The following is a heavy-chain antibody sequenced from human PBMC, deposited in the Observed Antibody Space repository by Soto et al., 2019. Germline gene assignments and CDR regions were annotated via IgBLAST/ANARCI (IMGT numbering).Heavy chain of an antibody. J-gene: IGHJ5*02. Sequence: GGSLRLSCAASGFTFSSYGMHWVRQAPGKGLEWVAVISYDGSNKYYADSVKGRFTISRDNSKNTLYLQMNSLRAEDTAVYYCAKDRPQDIAVAGTWGQGTLVTVSS. D-gene: IGHD6-19*01. CDR3: AKDRPQDIAVAGT. CDR2: ISYDGSNK. CDR1: GFTFSSYG. V-gene: IGHV3-30*18.